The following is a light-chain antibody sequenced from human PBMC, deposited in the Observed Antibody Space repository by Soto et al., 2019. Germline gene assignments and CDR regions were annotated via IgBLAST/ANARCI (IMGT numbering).Light chain of an antibody. CDR1: QSISSW. CDR3: QQYNSYPVT. J-gene: IGKJ2*01. CDR2: DAS. V-gene: IGKV1-5*01. Sequence: DIQTTQSPSTLSASVGDRVTITCRASQSISSWLAWYQQKPGKAPKLLIYDASSLESGVPSRFSGSGSGTEFTLTISSLQPDDFATYYCQQYNSYPVTFGQGTKVDI.